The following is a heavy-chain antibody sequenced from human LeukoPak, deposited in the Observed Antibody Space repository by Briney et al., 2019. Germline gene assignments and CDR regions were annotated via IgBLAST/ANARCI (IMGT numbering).Heavy chain of an antibody. CDR3: ARAYRTGGYDWTTYYYYYYMDV. CDR1: GFTFSDYY. J-gene: IGHJ6*03. V-gene: IGHV3-11*01. CDR2: INSSGSTI. D-gene: IGHD5-12*01. Sequence: KSGGSLRLSCAASGFTFSDYYMSWIRQAPGKGLEWVSYINSSGSTIYYADSVKGRFTISRDNAKNSLYLQMNSLGAEDTAVYYCARAYRTGGYDWTTYYYYYYMDVWGKGTTVTVSS.